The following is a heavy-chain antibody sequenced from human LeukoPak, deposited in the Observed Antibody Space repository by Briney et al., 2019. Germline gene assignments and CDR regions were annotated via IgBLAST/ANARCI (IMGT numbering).Heavy chain of an antibody. V-gene: IGHV3-30*18. CDR2: ISYDGSNK. J-gene: IGHJ4*02. CDR3: AKWADTAMFDY. CDR1: GFTFSSYG. D-gene: IGHD5-18*01. Sequence: GGSLRLSCAASGFTFSSYGMHWVRQAPGKGQEWVAVISYDGSNKYYADSVKGRFTISRDNSKNTLYLQMNSLRAEDTAVYYCAKWADTAMFDYWGQGTLVTVSS.